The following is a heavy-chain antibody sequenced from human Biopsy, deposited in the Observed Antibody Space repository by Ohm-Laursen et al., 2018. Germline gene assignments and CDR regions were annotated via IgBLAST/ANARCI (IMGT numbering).Heavy chain of an antibody. CDR1: GASVNTFDFY. Sequence: TLSLTCTVSGASVNTFDFYWAWIRQPPGKGLEWFGYIFYSWTTKSNPSLQRRVRLSLDTANNQFSLTLRSVSAADTATYYCARAYYYGAGSFYSPWMEVWGQGTTVSVS. CDR2: IFYSWTT. CDR3: ARAYYYGAGSFYSPWMEV. V-gene: IGHV4-61*08. D-gene: IGHD3-10*01. J-gene: IGHJ6*02.